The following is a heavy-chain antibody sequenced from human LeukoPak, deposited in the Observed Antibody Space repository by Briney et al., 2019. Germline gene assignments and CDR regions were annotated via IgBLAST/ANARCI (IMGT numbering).Heavy chain of an antibody. CDR3: ARCPYYYDSSGLPDY. D-gene: IGHD3-22*01. J-gene: IGHJ4*02. CDR2: ISSSSSYI. Sequence: EGSLRLSCAASGFTFSSYGMHWVRQAPGKGLEWVSSISSSSSYIYYADSVKGRFTISRDNAKNSLYLQMNSLRAEDTAVYYCARCPYYYDSSGLPDYWGQGTLVTVSS. CDR1: GFTFSSYG. V-gene: IGHV3-21*01.